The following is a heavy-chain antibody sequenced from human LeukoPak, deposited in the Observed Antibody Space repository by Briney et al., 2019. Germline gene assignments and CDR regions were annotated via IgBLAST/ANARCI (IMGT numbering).Heavy chain of an antibody. CDR2: MNPNSGNT. D-gene: IGHD3-22*01. Sequence: GASVKVSCKASGYTFTSYDINWVRQATEQGLEWMGWMNPNSGNTGYAQKFQGRVTMTRNTSISTAYMELSSLRSEDTAVCYCASRPHYYDSSGQGGYFDYWGQGTLVTVSS. CDR3: ASRPHYYDSSGQGGYFDY. CDR1: GYTFTSYD. V-gene: IGHV1-8*01. J-gene: IGHJ4*02.